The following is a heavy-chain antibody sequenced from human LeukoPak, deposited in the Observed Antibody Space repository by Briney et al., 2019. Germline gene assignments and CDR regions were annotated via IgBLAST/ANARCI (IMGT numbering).Heavy chain of an antibody. Sequence: GGSLRLSCAASGFTFSSYWMHWVRQAPGKGPVWVSRINNDGSGTTYADSVKGRFTISRDDAKNTLYLQMNSLRAEDAAVYYCVRGGESTWSWGQGTLVTVSS. CDR2: INNDGSGT. D-gene: IGHD2-15*01. J-gene: IGHJ5*02. CDR1: GFTFSSYW. CDR3: VRGGESTWS. V-gene: IGHV3-74*01.